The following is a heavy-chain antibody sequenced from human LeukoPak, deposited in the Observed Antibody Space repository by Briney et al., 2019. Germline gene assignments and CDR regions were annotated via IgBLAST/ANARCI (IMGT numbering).Heavy chain of an antibody. Sequence: ASVKVSCKASGYTFTSYGISWVRQAPGQGLEWMGWISAYNGNTNYAQKLQGRVTITTDTSTSTAYMELRSLRSEDTAVYYCARDKTSSGRRGNWFDPWGQGTLVTVSS. CDR2: ISAYNGNT. D-gene: IGHD6-19*01. CDR3: ARDKTSSGRRGNWFDP. J-gene: IGHJ5*02. CDR1: GYTFTSYG. V-gene: IGHV1-18*04.